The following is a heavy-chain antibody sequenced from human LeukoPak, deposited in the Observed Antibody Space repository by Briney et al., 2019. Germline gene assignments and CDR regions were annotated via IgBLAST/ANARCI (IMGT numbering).Heavy chain of an antibody. J-gene: IGHJ4*02. V-gene: IGHV4-59*12. CDR3: ARDVYYFDY. Sequence: PSETLSLTCTVSGGSISSYYWSWIRQPPGKGLEWIGYIYYSGSTNYNPSLKSRVTMSVDTSKNQFSLKLSSVTAADTAVYYCARDVYYFDYWGQGTLVTVSS. CDR2: IYYSGST. CDR1: GGSISSYY.